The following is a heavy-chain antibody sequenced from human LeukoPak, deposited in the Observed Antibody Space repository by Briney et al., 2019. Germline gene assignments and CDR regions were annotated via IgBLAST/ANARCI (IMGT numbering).Heavy chain of an antibody. D-gene: IGHD6-19*01. Sequence: GASVKVSCKASGYTFTGYYMHWVRQAPGQGLEWMGWINPNSGGTNYAQKFQGRVTMTRDTSISTAYMELSRLRSDDTAVYYCARDLAGGSGWYPSNWGQGTLVTVSS. CDR3: ARDLAGGSGWYPSN. CDR1: GYTFTGYY. CDR2: INPNSGGT. J-gene: IGHJ4*02. V-gene: IGHV1-2*02.